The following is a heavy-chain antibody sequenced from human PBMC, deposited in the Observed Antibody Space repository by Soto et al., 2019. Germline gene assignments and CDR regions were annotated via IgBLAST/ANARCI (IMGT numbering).Heavy chain of an antibody. J-gene: IGHJ4*02. D-gene: IGHD4-17*01. CDR2: IYYSGST. CDR1: GGSISSGEYY. CDR3: ARDQVAYYGDYDGRDY. Sequence: PXETLSLTFTVSGGSISSGEYYWSWIRQPPGKGLEWIGYIYYSGSTYYNPSLKSRVTISVDTSKNQFSLKLSSVTAEDTAVYYCARDQVAYYGDYDGRDYWGQGTLVTVSS. V-gene: IGHV4-30-4*01.